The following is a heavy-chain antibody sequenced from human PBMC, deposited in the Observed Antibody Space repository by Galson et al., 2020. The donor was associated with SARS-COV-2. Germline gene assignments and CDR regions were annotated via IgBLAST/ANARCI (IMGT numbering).Heavy chain of an antibody. D-gene: IGHD2-2*01. J-gene: IGHJ4*02. CDR1: GFTFSSYA. V-gene: IGHV3-64D*06. CDR2: ISSNGGST. Sequence: RLSCSGSGFTFSSYALHWVRQAPGKGLEYVSSISSNGGSTYYADSVKGRFTISRDNSKNTLHLQMSGLRPEDTAVYYCVKAGPTLYVVIPAASDYWGQGTLVTVSS. CDR3: VKAGPTLYVVIPAASDY.